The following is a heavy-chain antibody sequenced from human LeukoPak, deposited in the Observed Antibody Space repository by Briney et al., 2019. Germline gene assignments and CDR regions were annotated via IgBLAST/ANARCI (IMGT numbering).Heavy chain of an antibody. V-gene: IGHV1-18*01. Sequence: VASVKVSSKPSVYTLTSYSISWVRHAPGQGLGWMGWIYAYNGDTNNTQKLQGRVTMTRDTSTSKAYMELRSLRSDDTDVYYCGRLVSLLHCSGGSCYLGGMYYYYYMDVWGKGTTVTVSS. D-gene: IGHD2-15*01. CDR2: IYAYNGDT. J-gene: IGHJ6*03. CDR3: GRLVSLLHCSGGSCYLGGMYYYYYMDV. CDR1: VYTLTSYS.